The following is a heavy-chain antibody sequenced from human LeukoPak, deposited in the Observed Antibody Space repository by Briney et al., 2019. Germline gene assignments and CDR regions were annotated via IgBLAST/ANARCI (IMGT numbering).Heavy chain of an antibody. CDR3: SKYQRLYSFTWRDAFEI. CDR2: IRQDGNQI. V-gene: IGHV3-7*03. J-gene: IGHJ3*02. Sequence: GGSLRLSCAASGFTFSNYWMTWVRQAPGSGLEWLANIRQDGNQINYVDSVKGRFTISRDNFKSTLYLQMNSLTVEDTALYFCSKYQRLYSFTWRDAFEIWGQGTMVTVSS. D-gene: IGHD6-13*01. CDR1: GFTFSNYW.